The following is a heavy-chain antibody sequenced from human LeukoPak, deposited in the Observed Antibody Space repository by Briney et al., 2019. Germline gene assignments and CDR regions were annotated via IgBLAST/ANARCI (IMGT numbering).Heavy chain of an antibody. CDR3: AKHLGSHSFLFYYLDV. D-gene: IGHD2-21*01. J-gene: IGHJ6*03. Sequence: GGPLTLPCKASEFTFRRFPMSCIRQPPGTGLEWVSTLSGSGGATYYADSVKGRFTTSRDNSKDTLYPQMDNLRADDTAVYYCAKHLGSHSFLFYYLDVWGKGTSVIVS. CDR1: EFTFRRFP. V-gene: IGHV3-23*01. CDR2: LSGSGGAT.